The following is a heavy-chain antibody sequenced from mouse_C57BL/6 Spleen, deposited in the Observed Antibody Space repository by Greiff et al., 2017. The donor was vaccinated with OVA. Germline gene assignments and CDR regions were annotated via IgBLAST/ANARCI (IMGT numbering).Heavy chain of an antibody. CDR3: ARSGGSYAMDY. J-gene: IGHJ4*01. Sequence: VQLQESGPELVKPGASVKLSCKASGYTFTSYDINWVKQRPGQGLEWIGWIYPRDGSTKYNEKFKGKATLTVDTSSSTAYMELHSLTSDDSAVCFCARSGGSYAMDYWGQGNSVTVSS. CDR1: GYTFTSYD. D-gene: IGHD1-1*02. V-gene: IGHV1-85*01. CDR2: IYPRDGST.